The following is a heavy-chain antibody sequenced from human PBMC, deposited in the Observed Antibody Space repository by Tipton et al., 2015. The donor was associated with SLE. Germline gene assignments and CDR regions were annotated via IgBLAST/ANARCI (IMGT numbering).Heavy chain of an antibody. V-gene: IGHV4-34*01. Sequence: TLSLTCAVYGGSFSGYYWSWTRRPPGKGLEWIGEISLGGSTNYNPSLKSRVTISVDSSNNQFSLRLSSVTAADTAIYYCARDSSGMGYYWFDPWGQGTLVTVSS. J-gene: IGHJ5*02. CDR1: GGSFSGYY. CDR3: ARDSSGMGYYWFDP. D-gene: IGHD3-10*01. CDR2: ISLGGST.